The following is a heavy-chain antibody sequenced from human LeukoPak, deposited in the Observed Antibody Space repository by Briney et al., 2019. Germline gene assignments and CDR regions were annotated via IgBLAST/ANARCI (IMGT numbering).Heavy chain of an antibody. CDR2: IYTSGST. V-gene: IGHV4-61*02. CDR1: GGSISSGSYY. CDR3: ARVSGDIAVAGTDY. Sequence: SETLCLTCTVSGGSISSGSYYWSWIRQPAGKGLEWIGRIYTSGSTNYNPSLKSRVTISVDTSKYQFSLKLSSVTAADTAVYYCARVSGDIAVAGTDYWGQGTLVTVSS. D-gene: IGHD6-19*01. J-gene: IGHJ4*02.